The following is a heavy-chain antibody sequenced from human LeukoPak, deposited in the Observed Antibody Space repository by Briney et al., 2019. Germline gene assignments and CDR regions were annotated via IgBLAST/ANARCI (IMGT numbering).Heavy chain of an antibody. CDR3: ARHKEDFHDSSGPNFWYFDL. CDR1: GDSIKSGSYY. CDR2: IYYSGST. J-gene: IGHJ2*01. D-gene: IGHD3-22*01. V-gene: IGHV4-39*01. Sequence: SETLSLTCTVSGDSIKSGSYYWGWIRQPPGKGLEWIGTIYYSGSTYYNPSLKSRVTISVDTSKNQFSVKLSSVTAADTALYYCARHKEDFHDSSGPNFWYFDLWGRGTLVTVSS.